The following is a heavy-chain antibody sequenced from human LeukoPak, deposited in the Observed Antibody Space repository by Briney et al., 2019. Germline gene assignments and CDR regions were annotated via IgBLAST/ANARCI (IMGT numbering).Heavy chain of an antibody. V-gene: IGHV4-61*02. J-gene: IGHJ3*02. CDR3: ARRRRIAAAGTDAFDI. D-gene: IGHD6-13*01. CDR1: GGSISSGSYY. CDR2: IYTSGST. Sequence: SETLSLTCTVSGGSISSGSYYWSWIRQPAGKGLEWIGRIYTSGSTNYNPSLKSRVIISVDTSKTHFSLRLSSVTAADTAIYYCARRRRIAAAGTDAFDIWGQGTMVTVSS.